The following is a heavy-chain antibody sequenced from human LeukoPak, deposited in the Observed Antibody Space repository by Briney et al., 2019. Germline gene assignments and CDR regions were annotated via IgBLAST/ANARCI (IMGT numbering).Heavy chain of an antibody. CDR1: GGSFSGYY. V-gene: IGHV4-34*01. CDR2: IYYSGST. CDR3: AREGDGYNRKGIDY. D-gene: IGHD5-24*01. J-gene: IGHJ4*02. Sequence: PSETLSLTCAVYGGSFSGYYWSWIRQPPGKGLEWIGSIYYSGSTYYNPSLKSRVTISVDTSKNQFSLKLSSVTAADTAVYYCAREGDGYNRKGIDYWGQGTLVTVSS.